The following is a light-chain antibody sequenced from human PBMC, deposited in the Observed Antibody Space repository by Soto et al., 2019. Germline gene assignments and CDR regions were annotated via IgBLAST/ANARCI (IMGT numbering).Light chain of an antibody. J-gene: IGKJ3*01. CDR2: KVS. CDR3: MQDRQWPPT. CDR1: QSLVYSDGDTY. Sequence: DVVLTQSPLSLSVTLGQPASISCRSSQSLVYSDGDTYLNWFHQRPGQSPRRLIYKVSDRESGVPDRFRGSGSGAEFTLTISRVEAEDVGVYFCMQDRQWPPTFGPGTKLEIK. V-gene: IGKV2-30*01.